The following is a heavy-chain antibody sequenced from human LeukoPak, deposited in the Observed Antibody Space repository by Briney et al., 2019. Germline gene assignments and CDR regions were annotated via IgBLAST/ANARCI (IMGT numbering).Heavy chain of an antibody. V-gene: IGHV1-18*01. D-gene: IGHD6-19*01. CDR3: ARGLDDSSGWYLGPESGFAY. CDR1: GYTFTSYG. CDR2: ISAYNGNT. J-gene: IGHJ4*02. Sequence: GASVKVSCKASGYTFTSYGISWVRQAPGQGLEWMGWISAYNGNTNYAQQLQGRVTMTTDTSTSTAYMELRSLRSDDTAVYYCARGLDDSSGWYLGPESGFAYWGQGTLVTVSS.